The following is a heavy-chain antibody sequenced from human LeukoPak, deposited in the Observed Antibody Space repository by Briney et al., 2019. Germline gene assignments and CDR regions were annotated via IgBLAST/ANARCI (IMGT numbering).Heavy chain of an antibody. Sequence: SETLSLTCTVSGGSISSHYWSWIRQPPGKGLEWIGCIYYSGSTNYNPSLKSRVTISVDTSKNQFSLKLSSVTAADTAVYYCAREGMGYSYGYVNWGQGTLVTVSS. CDR3: AREGMGYSYGYVN. J-gene: IGHJ4*02. D-gene: IGHD5-18*01. CDR2: IYYSGST. V-gene: IGHV4-59*11. CDR1: GGSISSHY.